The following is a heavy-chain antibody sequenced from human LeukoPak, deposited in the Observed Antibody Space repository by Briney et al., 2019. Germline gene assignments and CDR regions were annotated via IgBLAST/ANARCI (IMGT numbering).Heavy chain of an antibody. CDR2: ISGSGGST. V-gene: IGHV3-23*01. CDR1: GFTFSSYA. Sequence: GGSLRLSCAASGFTFSSYAMSWVRQAPGKGLEWVSAISGSGGSTYYADSVKGRFTISRDNSKNTLYLQMNSLRAEDTAEYYCAKEGRLWFGEGPGDYWGQGALVTVSS. D-gene: IGHD3-10*01. J-gene: IGHJ4*02. CDR3: AKEGRLWFGEGPGDY.